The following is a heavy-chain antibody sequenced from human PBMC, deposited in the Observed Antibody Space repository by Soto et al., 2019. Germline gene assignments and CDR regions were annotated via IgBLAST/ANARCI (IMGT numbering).Heavy chain of an antibody. CDR1: GFTFSSYA. CDR2: ISGSGGST. CDR3: AKEMYSSGWYCFDV. Sequence: GGSLRLSCAASGFTFSSYAMSWVRQAPGKGLEWVSAISGSGGSTYYADSVKGRFTISRDNSKNTLYLQMNSLRVEDWAVYYCAKEMYSSGWYCFDVWGQGTLVTVSS. D-gene: IGHD6-19*01. V-gene: IGHV3-23*01. J-gene: IGHJ4*02.